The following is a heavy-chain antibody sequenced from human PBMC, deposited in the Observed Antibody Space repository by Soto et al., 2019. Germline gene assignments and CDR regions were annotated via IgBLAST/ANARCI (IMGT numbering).Heavy chain of an antibody. CDR1: GGSISSGGYY. Sequence: QVQLQESGPGLVKPSQTLSLTCTVSGGSISSGGYYWSWIRQHPGKGLEWIGYIYYSGSTYYNPSLKSRVTISVDTSQNQFSLKLSSVTAADTAVYYCARGLAPIFYYGSGSTQFDYWGQGTLVTVSS. CDR3: ARGLAPIFYYGSGSTQFDY. J-gene: IGHJ4*02. V-gene: IGHV4-31*03. D-gene: IGHD3-10*01. CDR2: IYYSGST.